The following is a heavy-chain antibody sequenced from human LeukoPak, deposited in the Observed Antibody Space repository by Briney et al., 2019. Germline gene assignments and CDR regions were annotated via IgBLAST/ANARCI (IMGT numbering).Heavy chain of an antibody. V-gene: IGHV4-59*01. CDR3: ARESYYGSGSEGYFAY. D-gene: IGHD3-10*01. CDR1: GDSISSYY. Sequence: SETLSLTCTVSGDSISSYYWSWIRQPPGKGLEWIGNMYYSGSTNYNPSLKSRVTISVDTSKNQFSLKLSSVTAADTAVYYCARESYYGSGSEGYFAYWGQGTLVTVSS. J-gene: IGHJ4*02. CDR2: MYYSGST.